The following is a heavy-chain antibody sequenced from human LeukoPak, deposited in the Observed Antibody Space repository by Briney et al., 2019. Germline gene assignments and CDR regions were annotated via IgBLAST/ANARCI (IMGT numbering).Heavy chain of an antibody. CDR3: ATGGKVDY. CDR1: GFTFSSYA. CDR2: ISGSDGST. J-gene: IGHJ4*02. V-gene: IGHV3-23*01. Sequence: GGSLRLSCAASGFTFSSYAMTWVRQAPGKGLEWVSGISGSDGSTYYADSVKGRFTISRDNSQNTLYLQMNSLRAEDTAVYYCATGGKVDYWGQGTLVTVSS. D-gene: IGHD3-16*01.